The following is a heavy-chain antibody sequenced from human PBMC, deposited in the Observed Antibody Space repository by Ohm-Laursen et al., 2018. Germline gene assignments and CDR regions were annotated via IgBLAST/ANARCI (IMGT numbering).Heavy chain of an antibody. CDR1: GFSFIVYD. CDR2: LPSGGGII. Sequence: SVTLSCTASGFSFIVYDMSWIRQHQGKGLARLSYLPSGGGIIYSADSVKGRFAISRDNDEDTLYLQMNSLIAEDTAIYYCARHDSSDSPSHYYYYTMDVWGQGTTVTVSS. J-gene: IGHJ6*02. V-gene: IGHV3-11*01. D-gene: IGHD3-22*01. CDR3: ARHDSSDSPSHYYYYTMDV.